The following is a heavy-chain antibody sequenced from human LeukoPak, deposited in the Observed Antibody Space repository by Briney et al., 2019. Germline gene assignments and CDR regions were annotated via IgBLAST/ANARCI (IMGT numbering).Heavy chain of an antibody. CDR2: ISSSGSIT. D-gene: IGHD2-21*02. J-gene: IGHJ5*02. V-gene: IGHV3-48*03. CDR3: VTDRGGDSAGDNWFDP. Sequence: GGSLRLSCEASGFTISSFEMNWVRQAPGKGLEWISYISSSGSITYYADSVRGRFTISRDNAKNSLYLQMNGLSAEDTAVYYCVTDRGGDSAGDNWFDPWGQGTLVTVSS. CDR1: GFTISSFE.